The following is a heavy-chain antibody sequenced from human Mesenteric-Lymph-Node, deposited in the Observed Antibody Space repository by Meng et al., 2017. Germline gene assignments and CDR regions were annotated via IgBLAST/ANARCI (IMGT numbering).Heavy chain of an antibody. D-gene: IGHD3-22*01. CDR2: INHSGST. Sequence: SETLSLTCAVYGGSFSGYYWSWIRQPPGKGLEWIGEINHSGSTNYNPSLKSRVTISVDTSKNQFSLKLSSVTAADTAVYYCAREKYYYDSSSAFDIWGQGTMVTVSS. V-gene: IGHV4-34*01. CDR3: AREKYYYDSSSAFDI. J-gene: IGHJ3*02. CDR1: GGSFSGYY.